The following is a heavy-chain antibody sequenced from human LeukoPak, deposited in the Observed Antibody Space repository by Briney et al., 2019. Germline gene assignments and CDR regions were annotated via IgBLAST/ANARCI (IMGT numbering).Heavy chain of an antibody. J-gene: IGHJ4*02. V-gene: IGHV3-21*01. CDR3: ASATTSIAVAGTDY. Sequence: GGSLRLSCAASGFTFSSYSVNWVRQAPGEGLEWVSSISSSSSYIYYADSVKGRFTISRDNAKNSLYLQMNSLRAEDTAVYYCASATTSIAVAGTDYWGQGTLVTVSS. CDR1: GFTFSSYS. CDR2: ISSSSSYI. D-gene: IGHD6-19*01.